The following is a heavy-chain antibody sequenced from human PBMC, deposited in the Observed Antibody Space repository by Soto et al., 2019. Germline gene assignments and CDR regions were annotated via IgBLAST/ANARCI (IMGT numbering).Heavy chain of an antibody. CDR1: GYTFTNYG. V-gene: IGHV1-3*01. CDR3: ARDQFLLATTPHGYFDL. D-gene: IGHD2-15*01. Sequence: ASVKVSCKASGYTFTNYGIHWVRQAPGQRLEWMGWINPGNGNTKYSQKFQGRVTITRDTSASTAYMELSSLRSEDTAVYYCARDQFLLATTPHGYFDLWGRGTLVTVS. CDR2: INPGNGNT. J-gene: IGHJ2*01.